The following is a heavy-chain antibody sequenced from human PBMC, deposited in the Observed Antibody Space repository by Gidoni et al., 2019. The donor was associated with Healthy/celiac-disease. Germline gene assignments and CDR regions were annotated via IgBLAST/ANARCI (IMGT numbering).Heavy chain of an antibody. CDR3: AKALGGYCSSTSCYEYYYYGMDV. Sequence: EVQLVESGGGLVQPGRSLRLSCAASGFTFADYAMHWVRQAPGKGLEWVSCISWNSGSIGYADSVKGRFTISRDNAKNSLYLQMNSLRAEDTALYYCAKALGGYCSSTSCYEYYYYGMDVWGQGTTVTVSS. CDR2: ISWNSGSI. CDR1: GFTFADYA. J-gene: IGHJ6*02. V-gene: IGHV3-9*01. D-gene: IGHD2-2*01.